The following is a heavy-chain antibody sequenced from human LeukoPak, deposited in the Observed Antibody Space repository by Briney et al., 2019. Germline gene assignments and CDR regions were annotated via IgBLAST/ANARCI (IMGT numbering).Heavy chain of an antibody. CDR1: GGSISSSIYY. J-gene: IGHJ4*02. CDR2: IDYSGST. CDR3: AKDFIY. Sequence: SETLSLTCTVSGGSISSSIYYWGWIRQPPGKGLEWIGSIDYSGSTYNNPSLKSRVTISIDTSKNHFSLRLTSVTAADTAVYYCAKDFIYWGQGTLVTVSS. V-gene: IGHV4-39*07.